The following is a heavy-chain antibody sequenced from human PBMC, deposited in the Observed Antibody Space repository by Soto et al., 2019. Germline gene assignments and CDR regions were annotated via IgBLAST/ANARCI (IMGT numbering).Heavy chain of an antibody. V-gene: IGHV3-30*04. D-gene: IGHD7-27*01. CDR1: GFTFSSYA. CDR2: ISYDGSNK. Sequence: GGSLRLSCAASGFTFSSYAMHWVRQAPGKGLEWVAVISYDGSNKYYADSVKGRFTISRDNSKNTLYLQMNSLRAEDTAVYYCARDSEELGPYCYYYMDVWGKGTTVTVSS. CDR3: ARDSEELGPYCYYYMDV. J-gene: IGHJ6*03.